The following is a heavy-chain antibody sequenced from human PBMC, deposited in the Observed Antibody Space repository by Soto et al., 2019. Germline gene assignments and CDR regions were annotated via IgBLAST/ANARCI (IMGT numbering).Heavy chain of an antibody. CDR2: IVVGSGNT. V-gene: IGHV1-58*01. CDR1: GFTFTSSA. J-gene: IGHJ3*02. Sequence: AASVKVSCKASGFTFTSSAVQWVRQARGQRLEWIGWIVVGSGNTNYAQKFQERVTITRDMSTSTAYMELSSLRSEDTAVYYCAALGTAIEFAWAFDIWGQGTMVTVSS. D-gene: IGHD2-21*02. CDR3: AALGTAIEFAWAFDI.